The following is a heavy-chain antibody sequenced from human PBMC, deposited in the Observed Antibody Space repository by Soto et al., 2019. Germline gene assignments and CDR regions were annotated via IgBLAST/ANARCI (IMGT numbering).Heavy chain of an antibody. CDR1: GFTFSSYS. CDR2: ISSSGNSI. Sequence: GGSLRLSCAASGFTFSSYSMNWVRQAPGKGLEWVSYISSSGNSIYYTDSVKGRFTISRDNAKNSLYLQMNSLRADDTAVYFCARKLVGYGSYYFDYWGHGTLVTVSS. CDR3: ARKLVGYGSYYFDY. J-gene: IGHJ4*01. V-gene: IGHV3-48*01. D-gene: IGHD6-19*01.